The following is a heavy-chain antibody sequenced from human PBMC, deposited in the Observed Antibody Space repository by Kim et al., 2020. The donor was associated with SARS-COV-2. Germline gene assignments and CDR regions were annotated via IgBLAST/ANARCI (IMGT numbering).Heavy chain of an antibody. Sequence: GGSLRLSCAASGFTFSNYWMHWVRQAPGKGPEWVSRLNEDGSTTNYADSVKGRFTISRDNARNTLYLHMDSLRAEDTALYYCVRDLVGSDDLWGQGTMVTVSS. V-gene: IGHV3-74*01. CDR2: LNEDGSTT. J-gene: IGHJ5*02. D-gene: IGHD5-12*01. CDR1: GFTFSNYW. CDR3: VRDLVGSDDL.